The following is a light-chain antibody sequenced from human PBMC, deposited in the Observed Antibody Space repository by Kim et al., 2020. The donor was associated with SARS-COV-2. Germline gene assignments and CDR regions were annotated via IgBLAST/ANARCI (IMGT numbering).Light chain of an antibody. CDR3: QQYNNWPPYT. Sequence: VSPGESATLSRMARQGVSSHLAWYQQKPGQAPRLLFYGASARAACIPARFSASWSGTDFTLTISSLQSEDFAIYYCQQYNNWPPYTFGQGTKLEI. CDR2: GAS. J-gene: IGKJ2*01. V-gene: IGKV3-15*01. CDR1: QGVSSH.